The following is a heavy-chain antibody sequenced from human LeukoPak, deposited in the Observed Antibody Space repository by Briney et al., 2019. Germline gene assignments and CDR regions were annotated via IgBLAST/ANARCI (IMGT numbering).Heavy chain of an antibody. CDR3: ARCTSTSCYNFDY. J-gene: IGHJ4*02. CDR2: IYTSGST. D-gene: IGHD2-2*02. V-gene: IGHV4-61*02. Sequence: SETLSLTCTVSGGSISSGSYYWSWIRQPAGKGLEWIGRIYTSGSTNYNPSLKSRVTISVDTSKNQFSLELNSVTAADTAVYYCARCTSTSCYNFDYWGQGTLVTVSS. CDR1: GGSISSGSYY.